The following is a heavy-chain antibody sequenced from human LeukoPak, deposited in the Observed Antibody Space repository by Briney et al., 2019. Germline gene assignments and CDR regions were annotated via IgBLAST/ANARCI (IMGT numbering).Heavy chain of an antibody. CDR1: GGSITGYY. D-gene: IGHD2-21*02. V-gene: IGHV4-59*08. Sequence: SETLSLTCTVSGGSITGYYWNWIRQPPGKGLEWIAYIYYSGGTHYNPSLESRVTISVDTSKSQFSLKLSSVTAADTAVYYFARRIVSVPAFQEGNWLGPWGQGTLVTVSS. CDR3: ARRIVSVPAFQEGNWLGP. J-gene: IGHJ5*01. CDR2: IYYSGGT.